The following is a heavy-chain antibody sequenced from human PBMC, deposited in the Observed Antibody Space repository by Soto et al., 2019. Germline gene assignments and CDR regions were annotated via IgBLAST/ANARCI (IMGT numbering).Heavy chain of an antibody. CDR2: IYTSGST. CDR1: GGSISSYY. D-gene: IGHD4-4*01. CDR3: ARDSSVVTTFRRWDDAFDI. V-gene: IGHV4-4*07. Sequence: SETLSLTCTVSGGSISSYYWSWIRQPAGKGLEWIGRIYTSGSTNYNPSLKSRVTMSVDTSKNQFSLKLSSVTAADTAVYYCARDSSVVTTFRRWDDAFDIWGQGTMVTVSS. J-gene: IGHJ3*02.